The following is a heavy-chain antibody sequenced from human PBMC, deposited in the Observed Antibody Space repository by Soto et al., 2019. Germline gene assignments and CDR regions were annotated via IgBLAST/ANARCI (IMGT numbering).Heavy chain of an antibody. D-gene: IGHD5-12*01. CDR2: IYYSGST. J-gene: IGHJ4*02. CDR1: GGSISSYY. V-gene: IGHV4-59*01. CDR3: ARGGGGYDPFDY. Sequence: QVQLQESGPGLVKPSETLSLTCTVSGGSISSYYWSWIRQPPGKGLEWIGYIYYSGSTNYNPSLKSRXIIXVXRSKNQFSLKLSSVTAADTAVYYCARGGGGYDPFDYWGQGTLVTVSS.